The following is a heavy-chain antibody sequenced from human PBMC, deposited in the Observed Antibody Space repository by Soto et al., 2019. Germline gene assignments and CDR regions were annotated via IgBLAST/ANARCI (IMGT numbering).Heavy chain of an antibody. CDR1: GFTFSSYA. CDR3: AKSGVAATLSWLDP. J-gene: IGHJ5*02. V-gene: IGHV3-23*01. D-gene: IGHD2-15*01. Sequence: PGSSRRLSWAASGFTFSSYAMSWVRQSPGKGLEWVSAISGSGGRTYYADSVKGRFTISRDNSKNTLYLQMNSLRAEDTAVYYCAKSGVAATLSWLDPWGQGTLVTVSS. CDR2: ISGSGGRT.